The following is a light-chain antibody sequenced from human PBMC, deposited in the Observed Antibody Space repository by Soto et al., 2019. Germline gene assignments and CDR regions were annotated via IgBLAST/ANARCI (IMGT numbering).Light chain of an antibody. J-gene: IGKJ4*01. CDR2: GAS. CDR1: QNININ. CDR3: QPYKDWPPLT. V-gene: IGKV3D-15*01. Sequence: EIVMTQSPLTLSVSPGERATLSCSASQNININLAWYQQRPGQAPRFLIYGASSRASGIPDRFSGSGSGTDFTLTNNRLEPDAFAFYYCQPYKDWPPLTFGVGTRVDIK.